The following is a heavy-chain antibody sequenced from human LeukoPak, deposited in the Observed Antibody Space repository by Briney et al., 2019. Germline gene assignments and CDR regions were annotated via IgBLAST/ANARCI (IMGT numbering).Heavy chain of an antibody. J-gene: IGHJ6*02. CDR2: IYYSGST. Sequence: PSETLSLTCTVSGGSISSGDYYWSWIRQPPGKGLEWIGYIYYSGSTYYNPSLKSRVTISVDTSKNQFSLKLSSVTAADTAVYYCARSGVYEDYYYGMDVWGQGTTVTVSS. V-gene: IGHV4-30-4*01. CDR1: GGSISSGDYY. CDR3: ARSGVYEDYYYGMDV. D-gene: IGHD5/OR15-5a*01.